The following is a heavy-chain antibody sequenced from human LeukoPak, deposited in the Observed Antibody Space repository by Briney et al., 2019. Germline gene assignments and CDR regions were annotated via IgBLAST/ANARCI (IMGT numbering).Heavy chain of an antibody. V-gene: IGHV4-59*01. CDR2: IYYSGST. CDR1: GGSISSYY. D-gene: IGHD3-22*01. Sequence: SETQSLTCTVSGGSISSYYWSWIRQPPGKGLEWIGYIYYSGSTNYNPSLKSRVTISVDTSKNHFSLKLSSVTAADTAVYYCARGDSGSYYDSSGSISYYFDFWGQGTLVTVSS. CDR3: ARGDSGSYYDSSGSISYYFDF. J-gene: IGHJ4*02.